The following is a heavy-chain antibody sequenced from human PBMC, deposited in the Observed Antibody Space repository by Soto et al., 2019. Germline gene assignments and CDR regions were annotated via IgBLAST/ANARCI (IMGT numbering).Heavy chain of an antibody. CDR1: GGSFSGYY. V-gene: IGHV4-34*01. Sequence: SETLSLTCAVYGGSFSGYYWSWIRQPPGKGLEWIGEINHSGSTNYNPSLKSRVTISVDTSKNQFSLKLSSVTAADTAVYYCARVSIRENPYYFDYWGQGTLVTVSS. D-gene: IGHD3-10*01. J-gene: IGHJ4*02. CDR3: ARVSIRENPYYFDY. CDR2: INHSGST.